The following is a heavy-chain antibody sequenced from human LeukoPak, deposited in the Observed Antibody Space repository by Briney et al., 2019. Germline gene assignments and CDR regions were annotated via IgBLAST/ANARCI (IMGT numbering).Heavy chain of an antibody. Sequence: SGTLSLTCAVSGGSISSSNWWSWVRQPPGKGLQWIGHMYESESTYYNPSLESRVTISVDRSKNQLALKLTSLTAADTAVYYCARSDTRYCSSTSCYHIDIWGQGTMVTVSS. CDR3: ARSDTRYCSSTSCYHIDI. J-gene: IGHJ3*02. D-gene: IGHD2-2*01. CDR1: GGSISSSNW. CDR2: MYESEST. V-gene: IGHV4-4*02.